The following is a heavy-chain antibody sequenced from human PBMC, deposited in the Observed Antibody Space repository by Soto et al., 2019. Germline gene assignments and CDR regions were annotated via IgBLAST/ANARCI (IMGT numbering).Heavy chain of an antibody. CDR2: ITHTGGT. CDR3: GGIAVVD. Sequence: PSETLSLTCAVYGETFSDDYWTWIRQPPGKGLEWIGEITHTGGTYYNPSLKSRVSMSIDTSRNQISLNLTSVTAADTAVYYCGGIAVVDWSQGTLVTVSS. D-gene: IGHD2-2*01. CDR1: GETFSDDY. V-gene: IGHV4-34*08. J-gene: IGHJ4*02.